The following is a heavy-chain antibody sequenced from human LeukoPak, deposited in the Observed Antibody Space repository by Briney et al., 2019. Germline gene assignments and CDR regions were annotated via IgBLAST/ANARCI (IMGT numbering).Heavy chain of an antibody. CDR1: GYTIIGNS. Sequence: ASVKVSCKASGYTIIGNSMHWVRQAPGQGLEWMGWIDPNSGDTKYAQKFQGRVTMTRDTSINTAFMDLSRPRYDDTAVYYCARQGPDGDSDYWGQGTLVTVSS. V-gene: IGHV1-2*02. CDR3: ARQGPDGDSDY. D-gene: IGHD4-17*01. J-gene: IGHJ4*02. CDR2: IDPNSGDT.